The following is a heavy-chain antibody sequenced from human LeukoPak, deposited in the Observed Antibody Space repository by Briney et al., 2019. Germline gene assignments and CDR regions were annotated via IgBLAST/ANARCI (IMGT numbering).Heavy chain of an antibody. V-gene: IGHV4-59*01. Sequence: SETLSLTCTVSGGSISNYYWSWIRQSPVKGLEWIGFIYYSGSTDYNPSLKSRVTISVDTSKNQFSLKLSSVTAADTAVYYCARARRWNAAVEGWWFDPWGQGTLVTVSS. CDR2: IYYSGST. D-gene: IGHD1-1*01. J-gene: IGHJ5*02. CDR3: ARARRWNAAVEGWWFDP. CDR1: GGSISNYY.